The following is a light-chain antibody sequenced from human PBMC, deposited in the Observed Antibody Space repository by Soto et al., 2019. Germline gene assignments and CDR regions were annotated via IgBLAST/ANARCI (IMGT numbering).Light chain of an antibody. J-gene: IGLJ2*01. V-gene: IGLV2-14*01. CDR1: SNDVGGYNY. CDR2: EVT. Sequence: QSALTQPPSASGSPGQSVTISCTGTSNDVGGYNYVSWYQQHPDKAPKLLIFEVTNRPSGVSGRFSGSKSGITASLSISGLQPEDEADYYCTSYSSSSPVLFGGGTKLTVL. CDR3: TSYSSSSPVL.